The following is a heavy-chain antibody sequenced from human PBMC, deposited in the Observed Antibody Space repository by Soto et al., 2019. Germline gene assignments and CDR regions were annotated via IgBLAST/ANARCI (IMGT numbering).Heavy chain of an antibody. V-gene: IGHV3-23*01. CDR3: VKNSGWFNT. CDR2: IDGSGGIT. D-gene: IGHD3-10*01. J-gene: IGHJ5*02. CDR1: GFTFGTTD. Sequence: QLLQSGGGLVQPGGSLTLSCAASGFTFGTTDMSWVRQAPGEGLEWVSTIDGSGGITYYADSVKGRFTITRDNSKNTVYLQVNSLRGDDTALHYCVKNSGWFNTWGQGALVTVSS.